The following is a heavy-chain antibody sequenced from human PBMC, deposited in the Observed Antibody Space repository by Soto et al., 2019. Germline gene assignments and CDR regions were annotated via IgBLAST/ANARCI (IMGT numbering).Heavy chain of an antibody. V-gene: IGHV3-30*18. J-gene: IGHJ5*02. Sequence: QVQLVESGGGVVQPGRSLRLSCAASGFTFSSYGMHWVRQAPGKGLEWVAVISYDGSNKYYADSVKGRFTISRDNSKNTLYLQMNSLRAEDTAVYYCANGIVVEDNWFDPWGQGTLVTVSS. CDR3: ANGIVVEDNWFDP. CDR1: GFTFSSYG. D-gene: IGHD6-19*01. CDR2: ISYDGSNK.